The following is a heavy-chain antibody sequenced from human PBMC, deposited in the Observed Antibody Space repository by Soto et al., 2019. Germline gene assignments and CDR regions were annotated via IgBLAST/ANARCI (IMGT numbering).Heavy chain of an antibody. D-gene: IGHD3-16*01. Sequence: VQLVESGGGLVKPGGSLRLSCAASGFIFSNYNMNWVCQPPGKGLEWVSSISTTGSYIYYADSMKGRFTIARENAKNSLYLQMNSLRVDDTAVYYGASWGEYGSEDYTWGHGTVVTVSS. J-gene: IGHJ5*01. CDR3: ASWGEYGSEDYT. CDR2: ISTTGSYI. V-gene: IGHV3-21*01. CDR1: GFIFSNYN.